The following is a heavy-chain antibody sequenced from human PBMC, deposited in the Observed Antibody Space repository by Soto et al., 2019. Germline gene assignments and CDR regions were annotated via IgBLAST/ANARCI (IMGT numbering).Heavy chain of an antibody. CDR1: GYTFTSYD. CDR3: ARGGSGGWQQLTLGYYYYYMDV. Sequence: QVQLVQSGAEVKKPGASVKVSCKASGYTFTSYDINWVRQATGQGLEWMGWMNPNSGNTGYAQKFQGRVTMTRNISISTAYKELRSLRSEDTAVYYCARGGSGGWQQLTLGYYYYYMDVWGKGTTVTVSS. J-gene: IGHJ6*03. CDR2: MNPNSGNT. D-gene: IGHD6-13*01. V-gene: IGHV1-8*01.